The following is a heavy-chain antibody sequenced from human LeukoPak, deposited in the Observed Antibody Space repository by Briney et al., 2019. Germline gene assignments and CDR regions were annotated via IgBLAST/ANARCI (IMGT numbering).Heavy chain of an antibody. D-gene: IGHD3-16*02. CDR2: IYSGGST. J-gene: IGHJ3*02. Sequence: GGSLRLSCAASGFTFSSSAMHWVRQAPGKGLEWVSVIYSGGSTYYADSVKGRFTISRDNSKNTLYLQMNSLRAEDTAVYYCARDRSMNDAFDIWGQGTMVTVSS. V-gene: IGHV3-66*01. CDR1: GFTFSSSA. CDR3: ARDRSMNDAFDI.